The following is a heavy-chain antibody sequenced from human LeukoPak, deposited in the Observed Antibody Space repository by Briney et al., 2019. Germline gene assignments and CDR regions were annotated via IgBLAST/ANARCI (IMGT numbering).Heavy chain of an antibody. J-gene: IGHJ4*02. D-gene: IGHD2-21*02. V-gene: IGHV3-48*04. Sequence: GGSLRLSCAASGFTFSSCSMNWVRQAPGKGLEWVSSINTSGSTIYYADSVKGRFTISRDNAKNSLYLQMNSLRAEDTAVYYCARAYCGGDCYLFRYYFDYWGQGTLVTVSS. CDR1: GFTFSSCS. CDR3: ARAYCGGDCYLFRYYFDY. CDR2: INTSGSTI.